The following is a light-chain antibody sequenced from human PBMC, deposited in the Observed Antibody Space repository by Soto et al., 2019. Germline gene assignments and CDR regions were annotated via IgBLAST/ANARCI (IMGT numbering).Light chain of an antibody. CDR1: SSDVGRYNY. CDR2: QVN. Sequence: QSALTQPASVSGSPGQSITISCTGTSSDVGRYNYVSWYQHHPGKVPKLIVYQVNYRPSGVSNRFSGSKSGTTPSLTISGLQAEDEADYYCTSYTTISTRVFGTGTKVTVL. CDR3: TSYTTISTRV. V-gene: IGLV2-14*01. J-gene: IGLJ1*01.